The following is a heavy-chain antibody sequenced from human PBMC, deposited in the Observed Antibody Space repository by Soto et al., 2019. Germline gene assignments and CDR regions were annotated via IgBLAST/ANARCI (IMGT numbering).Heavy chain of an antibody. CDR3: ARDMPEGYYDILTGYYIGPFFDY. CDR2: ISYSGTT. CDR1: GGSINNFY. Sequence: PSETLSLTCTVSGGSINNFYWSWIRQPPGKGLEWIGYISYSGTTNYNASLKSRVTMTRDTSTSTVYMELSSLRSEDTAVYYCARDMPEGYYDILTGYYIGPFFDYWGQGTLVTVSS. V-gene: IGHV4-59*01. D-gene: IGHD3-9*01. J-gene: IGHJ4*02.